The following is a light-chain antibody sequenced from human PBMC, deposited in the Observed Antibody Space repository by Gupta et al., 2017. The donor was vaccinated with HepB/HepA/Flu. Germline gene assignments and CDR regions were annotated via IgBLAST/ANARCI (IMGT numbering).Light chain of an antibody. J-gene: IGLJ3*02. CDR2: INN. Sequence: QSVLTQPPSASGTPGQRITISCSGNNSNIGSNSVNWYRQLPRTAPNLLIQINNQRPSGVPDRISGSKSGTSASLAISGLQSEDEAHYYCATWDDSLKVWVFGGGTKLTVL. V-gene: IGLV1-44*01. CDR3: ATWDDSLKVWV. CDR1: NSNIGSNS.